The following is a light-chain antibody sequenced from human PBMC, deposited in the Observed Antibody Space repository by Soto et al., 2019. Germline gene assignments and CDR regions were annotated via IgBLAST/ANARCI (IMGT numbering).Light chain of an antibody. Sequence: EIVMTQSPATLSVSPGERATLSCRASQSVSSTLAWYQQQPGQGPRLLIYAASTRATGIPARFSGSGSGTEFTLTISSLQSEDFAVYYCQQYSNWPLTFGGGTKVEIK. J-gene: IGKJ4*01. CDR1: QSVSST. V-gene: IGKV3-15*01. CDR2: AAS. CDR3: QQYSNWPLT.